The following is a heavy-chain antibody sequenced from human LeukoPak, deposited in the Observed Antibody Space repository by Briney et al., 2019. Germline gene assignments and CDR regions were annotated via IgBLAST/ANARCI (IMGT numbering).Heavy chain of an antibody. V-gene: IGHV1-69*05. CDR2: IIPIFGTA. CDR3: ARAKYSTSGSYYYYYMDV. D-gene: IGHD4-11*01. J-gene: IGHJ6*03. CDR1: GGTFSSYA. Sequence: GASVMVSCKASGGTFSSYAISWVRQAPGQGLEWMGGIIPIFGTANYAQKFQGRVTITTDESTSTAYMELSSLRSEDTAVYYCARAKYSTSGSYYYYYMDVWGKGTTVTVSS.